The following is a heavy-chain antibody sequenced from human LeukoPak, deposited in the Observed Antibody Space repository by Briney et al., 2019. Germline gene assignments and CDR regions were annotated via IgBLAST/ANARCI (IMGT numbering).Heavy chain of an antibody. Sequence: GGSLRLSCAGSGFTVSSNYMSGVRQAPGKGLEWVSVIYSGGSTYYADSVKGRFTISRDNSKNTLYLQMNSLRAEDTAVYYCASTPYGFGDFDYWGQGTLVTVSS. CDR2: IYSGGST. CDR3: ASTPYGFGDFDY. V-gene: IGHV3-66*01. CDR1: GFTVSSNY. D-gene: IGHD3-10*01. J-gene: IGHJ4*02.